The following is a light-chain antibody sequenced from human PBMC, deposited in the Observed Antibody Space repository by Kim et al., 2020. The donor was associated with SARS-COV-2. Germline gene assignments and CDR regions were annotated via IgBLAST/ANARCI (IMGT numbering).Light chain of an antibody. CDR2: AAS. CDR1: QSIRSY. Sequence: DIQMTQSASSLSASVGDRVTITCRASQSIRSYLNWYQQKPGKVPKLLIYAASSLQSGVPSRFSGSIAGTDFTLTISSLQPEDFATYYCQLSYSTPYTFVQGTKRDI. J-gene: IGKJ2*01. CDR3: QLSYSTPYT. V-gene: IGKV1-39*01.